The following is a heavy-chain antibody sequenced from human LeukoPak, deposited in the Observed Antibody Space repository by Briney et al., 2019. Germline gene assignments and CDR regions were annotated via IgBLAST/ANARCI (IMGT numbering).Heavy chain of an antibody. V-gene: IGHV4-59*08. Sequence: ETLSLTCTVSGVSISSYYWSWIGQPPGKGLEWIGYIHYSGTTNYNTSLKSRVSISVDTPKSQVSLKLSSATAADTAVYYCATQYTTPDAFDIWGHGKLGSVSS. CDR1: GVSISSYY. CDR3: ATQYTTPDAFDI. J-gene: IGHJ3*02. CDR2: IHYSGTT. D-gene: IGHD1-1*01.